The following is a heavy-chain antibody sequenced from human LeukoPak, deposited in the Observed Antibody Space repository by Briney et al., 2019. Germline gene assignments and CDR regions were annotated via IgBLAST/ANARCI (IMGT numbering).Heavy chain of an antibody. Sequence: SLSLSCAASRFTCSSEAVSWFRQAPGKGLEWVSAISGSGGSTYYADSVKGRFTISRDNSKNTLYLQMNSLRAEDTAVYYCAKGSDPYAAGDNWFDPWGQGALVTVSS. D-gene: IGHD6-13*01. V-gene: IGHV3-23*01. CDR1: RFTCSSEA. J-gene: IGHJ5*02. CDR2: ISGSGGST. CDR3: AKGSDPYAAGDNWFDP.